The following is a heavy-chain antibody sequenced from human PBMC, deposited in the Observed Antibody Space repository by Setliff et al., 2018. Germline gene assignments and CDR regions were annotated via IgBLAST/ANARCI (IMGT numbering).Heavy chain of an antibody. D-gene: IGHD3-3*02. V-gene: IGHV4-61*02. CDR3: VRHLWGRWMAASSDYFDY. Sequence: SETLSLTCTVSGGSISSGHYYWNWIRQPAGKGLEWIGRICPSGGTNYNPSLKSRVTISVDTSKNHFSLKLTSVTAADTAVYYCVRHLWGRWMAASSDYFDYWGQGSLVTAPQ. J-gene: IGHJ4*02. CDR1: GGSISSGHYY. CDR2: ICPSGGT.